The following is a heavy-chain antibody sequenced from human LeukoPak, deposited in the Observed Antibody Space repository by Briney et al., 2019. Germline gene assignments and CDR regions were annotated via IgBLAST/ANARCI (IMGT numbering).Heavy chain of an antibody. D-gene: IGHD3-22*01. CDR1: GFTFSSYG. CDR3: ARTYYDSSGYYHDY. Sequence: GGTLRLSCAASGFTFSSYGMSWVRQAPGRGLEWVSAISGSGGSTYYADSVKGRFTISRDNAKNSLYLQMNSLRAEDTAVYYCARTYYDSSGYYHDYWGQGTLVTVSS. CDR2: ISGSGGST. V-gene: IGHV3-23*01. J-gene: IGHJ4*02.